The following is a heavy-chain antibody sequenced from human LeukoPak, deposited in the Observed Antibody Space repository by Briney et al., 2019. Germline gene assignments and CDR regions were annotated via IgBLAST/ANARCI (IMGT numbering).Heavy chain of an antibody. Sequence: GGSLRLSCAASGFTFSSYAMSWVRQAPGKGLEWVAFIRYDGSNKYYADSVKGRFTISRDNTKNTLYLQMNSLRAEDTAVYYCAKDAYSNYGVAYYFDYWGQGTLVTVSS. CDR2: IRYDGSNK. J-gene: IGHJ4*02. V-gene: IGHV3-30*02. CDR3: AKDAYSNYGVAYYFDY. CDR1: GFTFSSYA. D-gene: IGHD4-11*01.